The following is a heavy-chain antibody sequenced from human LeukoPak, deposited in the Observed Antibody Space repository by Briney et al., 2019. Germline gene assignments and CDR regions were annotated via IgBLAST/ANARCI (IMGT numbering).Heavy chain of an antibody. CDR2: IRYDGSNK. CDR1: GFTFSSYA. Sequence: GGSLRLSCAASGFTFSSYAMHWVRQAPGKGLEWVAFIRYDGSNKFYADSVKGRFTISRDNSKNTLFLQMSSLRAGDTALYYCARESESYDSTGSTFHFWGQGTLVTVSS. CDR3: ARESESYDSTGSTFHF. J-gene: IGHJ4*02. V-gene: IGHV3-30*02. D-gene: IGHD3-22*01.